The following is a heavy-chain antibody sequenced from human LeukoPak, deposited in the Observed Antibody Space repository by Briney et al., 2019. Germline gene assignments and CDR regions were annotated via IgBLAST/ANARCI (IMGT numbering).Heavy chain of an antibody. V-gene: IGHV4-59*01. J-gene: IGHJ6*04. CDR3: ARGGYSSGRKSFYYYAMDV. Sequence: PSETLSLTCSVSGASITSFYWSWIRQSPGKGLEWIGYSYFSGSTHFNPSLKSRVTTSVDTSKNQLSLELAPGTAADTAVYYCARGGYSSGRKSFYYYAMDVSGDGVTVTVSS. CDR1: GASITSFY. D-gene: IGHD6-19*01. CDR2: SYFSGST.